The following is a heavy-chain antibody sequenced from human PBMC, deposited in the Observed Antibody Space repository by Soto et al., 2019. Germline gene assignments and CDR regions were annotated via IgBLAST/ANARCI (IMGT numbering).Heavy chain of an antibody. V-gene: IGHV3-23*01. J-gene: IGHJ4*02. CDR1: AFTFSTYG. Sequence: GGSMRLSCTASAFTFSTYGMGCVRQPPGKCLQWVSTIRADGGQTHYTDSVKGRLSISRDNSKNPVYLQMDSLRAEDTAVYYCARDVGRDSDDVFDYWGQGTQVTVSS. D-gene: IGHD4-17*01. CDR3: ARDVGRDSDDVFDY. CDR2: IRADGGQT.